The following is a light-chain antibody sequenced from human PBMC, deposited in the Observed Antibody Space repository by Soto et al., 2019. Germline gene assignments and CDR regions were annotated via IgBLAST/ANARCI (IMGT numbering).Light chain of an antibody. Sequence: DIQMTQSPSTLSASVGDRVTITCRASQYISSWLAWYQQKPGKAPKLLIYKASSLESGVPSRFSGSGSGTEFTLTISSLQPDDFATYYCKQYNSKRTFGQGTKVEIK. V-gene: IGKV1-5*03. J-gene: IGKJ1*01. CDR3: KQYNSKRT. CDR2: KAS. CDR1: QYISSW.